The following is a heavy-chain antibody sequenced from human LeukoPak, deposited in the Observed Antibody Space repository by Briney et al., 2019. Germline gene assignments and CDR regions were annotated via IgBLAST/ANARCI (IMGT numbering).Heavy chain of an antibody. CDR1: GGSISSSGYY. Sequence: SETLSLTCNVSGGSISSSGYYWSWIRQPPGKGLEWIGYIYYSGSTNYNPSLKSRVTISVDTSKNQFSLKLSSVTAADTAVYYCARDIPLRASSTYYYYYMDVWGKGTTVTVSS. CDR2: IYYSGST. J-gene: IGHJ6*03. D-gene: IGHD2-2*01. V-gene: IGHV4-61*08. CDR3: ARDIPLRASSTYYYYYMDV.